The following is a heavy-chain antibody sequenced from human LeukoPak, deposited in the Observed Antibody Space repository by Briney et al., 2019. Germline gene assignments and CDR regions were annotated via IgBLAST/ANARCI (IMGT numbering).Heavy chain of an antibody. CDR1: GYSFTSYW. CDR3: ARRLAAAGDLNWFDP. Sequence: GESLRISCKGSGYSFTSYWISWVRQMPGKGLEWMGRIDPSDSYTNYSPSFQGHVTISADKSISTAYLQWSSLKASDTAMYYCARRLAAAGDLNWFDPGGKETLVPVSS. J-gene: IGHJ5*02. CDR2: IDPSDSYT. V-gene: IGHV5-10-1*01. D-gene: IGHD6-13*01.